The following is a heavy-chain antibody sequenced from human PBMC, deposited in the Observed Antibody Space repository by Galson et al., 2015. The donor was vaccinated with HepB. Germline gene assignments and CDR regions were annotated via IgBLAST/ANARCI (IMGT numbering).Heavy chain of an antibody. V-gene: IGHV1-58*01. D-gene: IGHD6-19*01. Sequence: SVKVSCKAAGFTFSTSAVQWVRQARGQRLEWIGWIVVGSSNTNYAQKFQERATITRDMSTNTAYMELSSLRSEDTAVYYCAATLLAVAGTAYYGMDVWGQGTTVTVSS. CDR2: IVVGSSNT. J-gene: IGHJ6*02. CDR3: AATLLAVAGTAYYGMDV. CDR1: GFTFSTSA.